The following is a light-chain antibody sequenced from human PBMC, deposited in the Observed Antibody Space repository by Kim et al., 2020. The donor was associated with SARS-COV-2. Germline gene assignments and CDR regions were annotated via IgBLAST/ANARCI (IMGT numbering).Light chain of an antibody. CDR2: AAS. CDR1: QDISNY. CDR3: QQLNSYPWT. Sequence: DIQLTQSPSFLSASVGDRVAVTCRASQDISNYLAWYQQKPGKAPKLLIFAASTLQSGVPSRFSGSASGTEFTLTVSSLQPEDFATYYCQQLNSYPWTFGQGTKVDIK. V-gene: IGKV1-9*01. J-gene: IGKJ1*01.